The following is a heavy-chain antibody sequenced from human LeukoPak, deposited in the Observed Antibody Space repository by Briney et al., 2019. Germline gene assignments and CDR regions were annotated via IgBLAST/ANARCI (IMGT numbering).Heavy chain of an antibody. V-gene: IGHV3-30*03. CDR2: ISYDGSNK. CDR3: ARHVTPINYYDSSGPIDY. CDR1: GFTFSSYG. Sequence: GGSLRLSCAASGFTFSSYGMHWVRQAPGKGLEWVAVISYDGSNKYYADSVKGRFTISRDNSKNTLYLQMNSLRAGDTAVYYCARHVTPINYYDSSGPIDYWGQGTLVTVSS. J-gene: IGHJ4*02. D-gene: IGHD3-22*01.